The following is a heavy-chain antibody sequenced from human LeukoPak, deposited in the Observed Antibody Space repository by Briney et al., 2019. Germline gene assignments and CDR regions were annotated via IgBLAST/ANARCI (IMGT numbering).Heavy chain of an antibody. CDR3: ARGTNFYYYYYMDV. CDR1: GGTFSSYA. Sequence: ASVKVSCKASGGTFSSYAISWVRQAPGQGLEWMGGIIPIFGTANYAQKFQGRVTMTRDTSVSTAYMELSRLRSDDTAVYYCARGTNFYYYYYMDVWGKGTTVTVSS. V-gene: IGHV1-69*05. CDR2: IIPIFGTA. J-gene: IGHJ6*03.